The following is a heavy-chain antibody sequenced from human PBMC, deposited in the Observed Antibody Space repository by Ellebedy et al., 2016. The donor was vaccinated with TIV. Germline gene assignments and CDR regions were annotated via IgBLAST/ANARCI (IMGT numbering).Heavy chain of an antibody. J-gene: IGHJ4*02. D-gene: IGHD2-2*01. CDR2: IYYSGST. CDR1: GGSISSYY. V-gene: IGHV4-59*12. CDR3: ASLPHCSSTNCFDY. Sequence: SETLSLTCTVSGGSISSYYWSWIRQPPGEGLEWIGYIYYSGSTNYNPSLKSRVTISVDTSKNQFSLKLSSVTAADTAVYYCASLPHCSSTNCFDYWGQGTLVTVSS.